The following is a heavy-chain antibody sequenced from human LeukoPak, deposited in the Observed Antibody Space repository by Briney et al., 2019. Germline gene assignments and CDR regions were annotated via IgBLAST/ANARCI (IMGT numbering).Heavy chain of an antibody. CDR2: ISYDGNNK. CDR3: ATLPT. D-gene: IGHD4-17*01. J-gene: IGHJ4*02. Sequence: PGRSLRFSCAASGFTFSSYAMHWVRQAPGKGLEWVAVISYDGNNKYYADSVKGRFTISRDNSKNTLYLQMNSLRAEDTALYYCATLPTWGQGTLVTVSS. CDR1: GFTFSSYA. V-gene: IGHV3-30-3*01.